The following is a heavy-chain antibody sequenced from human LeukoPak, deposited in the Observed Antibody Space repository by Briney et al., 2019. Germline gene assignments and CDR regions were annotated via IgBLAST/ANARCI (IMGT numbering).Heavy chain of an antibody. CDR1: GFTFSSYE. V-gene: IGHV3-48*03. CDR2: ISISGSTI. CDR3: ARDRGIVGATKNWFDP. J-gene: IGHJ5*02. Sequence: PGGSLRLSCAASGFTFSSYEMSWVRQAPGKGLERVSYISISGSTIYYADSVKGRFTISRDNAKNSLYLQMNSLRAEDTAVYYCARDRGIVGATKNWFDPWGQGTLVTVSS. D-gene: IGHD1-26*01.